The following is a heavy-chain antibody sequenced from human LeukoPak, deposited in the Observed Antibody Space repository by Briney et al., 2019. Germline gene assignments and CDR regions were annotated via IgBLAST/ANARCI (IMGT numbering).Heavy chain of an antibody. V-gene: IGHV4-4*07. CDR1: GGSINSYY. CDR3: ARGVRDILTGYLYYFDY. J-gene: IGHJ4*02. Sequence: SETLSLTCTVSGGSINSYYWSWIRQPAGKGLEWIGRIYTSGSTNYNPSLRSRVTMSVDTSKNQFSLKLSSVTAADTAVYYCARGVRDILTGYLYYFDYWGQGTLVTVSS. D-gene: IGHD3-9*01. CDR2: IYTSGST.